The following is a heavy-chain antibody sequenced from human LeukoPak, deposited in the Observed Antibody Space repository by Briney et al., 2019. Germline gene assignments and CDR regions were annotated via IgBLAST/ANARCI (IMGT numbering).Heavy chain of an antibody. Sequence: SETLSLTCTVSGGSISSYYWSWIRQPPGKGLEWIGYIYYSGSTNYNPSLKSRVTISVDTSKNQFSLKLSSVTAADTAVYYCARVPGVVVVRRAFDIWGQGTMVTVSS. D-gene: IGHD2-15*01. V-gene: IGHV4-59*01. CDR3: ARVPGVVVVRRAFDI. CDR2: IYYSGST. CDR1: GGSISSYY. J-gene: IGHJ3*02.